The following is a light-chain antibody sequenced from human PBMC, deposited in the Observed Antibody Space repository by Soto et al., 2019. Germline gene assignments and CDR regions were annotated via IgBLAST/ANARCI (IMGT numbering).Light chain of an antibody. Sequence: QSVLTQPASVSGSPVQSITISCTGTSSDVGSYNLVSWYQQHPGKAPKLMIYEGSKRPSGVSNRFSGSKSGNTASLTISWLQAEDEAYYYCCSYAGSSTYVFGTGTKLTVL. V-gene: IGLV2-23*01. J-gene: IGLJ1*01. CDR3: CSYAGSSTYV. CDR2: EGS. CDR1: SSDVGSYNL.